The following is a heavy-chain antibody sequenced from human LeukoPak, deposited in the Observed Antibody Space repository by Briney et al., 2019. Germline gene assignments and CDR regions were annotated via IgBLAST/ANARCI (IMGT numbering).Heavy chain of an antibody. CDR2: IRYDGSNK. V-gene: IGHV3-30*02. D-gene: IGHD6-19*01. CDR1: GFTFSSYG. CDR3: AKGEHSSGRSYFDY. J-gene: IGHJ4*02. Sequence: GGSLRLSCAASGFTFSSYGMHWVRQAPGKGLEWVAFIRYDGSNKYYADSVRGRFTISRDNSKNTLYLQMNSLRAEDTAVYYCAKGEHSSGRSYFDYWGQGTLVTVSS.